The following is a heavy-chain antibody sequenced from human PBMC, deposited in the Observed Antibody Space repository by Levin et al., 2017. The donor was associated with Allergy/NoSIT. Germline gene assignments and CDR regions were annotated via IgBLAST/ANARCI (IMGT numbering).Heavy chain of an antibody. CDR2: ISGSGGST. V-gene: IGHV3-23*01. CDR3: AKDRITMSDY. Sequence: PGGSLRLSCAASGFTFSSYVMTWVRQGPGKGLEWVSTISGSGGSTYYTDSVKGRFTTSRDNSKDTLYLQMNSLRAEDTAVYYCAKDRITMSDYWGQGTLVTVSS. J-gene: IGHJ4*02. D-gene: IGHD3-22*01. CDR1: GFTFSSYV.